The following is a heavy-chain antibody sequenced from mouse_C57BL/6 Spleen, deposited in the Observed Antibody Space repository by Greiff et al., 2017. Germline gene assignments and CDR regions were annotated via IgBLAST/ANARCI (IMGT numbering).Heavy chain of an antibody. CDR2: IDPETGGT. V-gene: IGHV1-15*01. J-gene: IGHJ2*01. CDR3: TRGMVTPYFDH. D-gene: IGHD2-2*01. Sequence: QVQLQQSGAELVRPGASVTLSCKASGYTFTDYEMHWVKQTPVHGLEWIGAIDPETGGTAYNQKFKGKAILTADKSSSTAYMELRSLTSEDSAVYYCTRGMVTPYFDHCGQGTTLTVSS. CDR1: GYTFTDYE.